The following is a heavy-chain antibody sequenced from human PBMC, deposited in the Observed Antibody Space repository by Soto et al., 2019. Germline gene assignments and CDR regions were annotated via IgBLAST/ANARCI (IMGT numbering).Heavy chain of an antibody. D-gene: IGHD4-17*01. CDR1: GGSISSYY. V-gene: IGHV4-59*08. Sequence: SETLSLTCTVSGGSISSYYWSWIRQPPGKGLEWIGCIYYSGSTNYSPSLKSRVTISVDTSKNQFSLKLSSVTAADTAVYYCERQLTTVTSTHHFDYWGQGPLVTVSS. J-gene: IGHJ4*02. CDR2: IYYSGST. CDR3: ERQLTTVTSTHHFDY.